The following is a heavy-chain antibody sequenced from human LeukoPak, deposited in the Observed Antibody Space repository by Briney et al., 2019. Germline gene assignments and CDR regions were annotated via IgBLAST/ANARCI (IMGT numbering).Heavy chain of an antibody. CDR1: GYTSTKYA. CDR2: INTNTRNP. CDR3: ARGGFESRWACDV. D-gene: IGHD3-22*01. V-gene: IGHV7-4-1*02. J-gene: IGHJ3*01. Sequence: GASVKVSCKASGYTSTKYAINWVRQAPGQGLEWMGWINTNTRNPTYAQDFTGQVAFSLDTSVSTAYLQISNLRAEDTGVYYCARGGFESRWACDVWGQGTLVTVSS.